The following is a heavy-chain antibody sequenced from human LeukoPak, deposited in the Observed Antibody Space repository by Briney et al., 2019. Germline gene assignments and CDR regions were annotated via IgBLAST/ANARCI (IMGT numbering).Heavy chain of an antibody. V-gene: IGHV3-15*01. CDR2: IKRKTDHGPT. D-gene: IGHD1-7*01. CDR1: GFTFSNAW. CDR3: AAGTGTSDFDY. J-gene: IGHJ4*02. Sequence: GGSLRLSCAASGFTFSNAWMSWVRQAPGKGLEWVARIKRKTDHGPTDYAAPVKGRFTVSRDDSKNTLYLQMNSLKTEDTAVYYCAAGTGTSDFDYWGQGTLVTVSS.